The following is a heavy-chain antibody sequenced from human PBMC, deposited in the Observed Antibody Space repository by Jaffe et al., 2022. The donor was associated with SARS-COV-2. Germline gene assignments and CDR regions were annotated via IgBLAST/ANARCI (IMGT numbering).Heavy chain of an antibody. J-gene: IGHJ4*02. CDR3: AKDNSGASTVTGYFDY. CDR2: ISWNSGSI. CDR1: GFTFDDYA. D-gene: IGHD4-17*01. V-gene: IGHV3-9*01. Sequence: EVQLVESGGGLVQPGRSLRLSCAASGFTFDDYAMHWVRQAPGKGLEWVSGISWNSGSIGYADSVKGRFTISRDNAKNSLYLQMNSLRAEDTALYYCAKDNSGASTVTGYFDYWGQGTLVTVSS.